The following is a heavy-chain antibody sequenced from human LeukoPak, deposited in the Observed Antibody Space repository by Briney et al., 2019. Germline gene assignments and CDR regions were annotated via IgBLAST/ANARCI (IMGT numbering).Heavy chain of an antibody. CDR2: IYHSGST. CDR1: GYSISSGYY. CDR3: ARLAPDVVVPGPYYYMDV. J-gene: IGHJ6*03. V-gene: IGHV4-38-2*02. D-gene: IGHD2-2*01. Sequence: SETLSLTCTVSGYSISSGYYWGWIRQPPGKGLEWIGSIYHSGSTYYNPSLKSRVTISVDTSKNQFSLKLSSVTAADTAVYYCARLAPDVVVPGPYYYMDVWGKGTTVTISS.